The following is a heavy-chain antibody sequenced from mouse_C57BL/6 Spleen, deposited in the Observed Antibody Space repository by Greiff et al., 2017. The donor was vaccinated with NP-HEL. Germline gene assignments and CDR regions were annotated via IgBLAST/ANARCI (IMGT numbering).Heavy chain of an antibody. CDR3: ARDSSTMVTRAWFAY. CDR1: GYSITSGYY. D-gene: IGHD2-1*01. Sequence: VQLKESGPGLVKPSQSLSLTCSVTGYSITSGYYWNWIRQFPGNKLEWMGYISYDGSNNYNPSLKNRISITRDTSKNQFFLKLNSVTTEDTATYYCARDSSTMVTRAWFAYWDQGTLVTVSA. CDR2: ISYDGSN. V-gene: IGHV3-6*01. J-gene: IGHJ3*01.